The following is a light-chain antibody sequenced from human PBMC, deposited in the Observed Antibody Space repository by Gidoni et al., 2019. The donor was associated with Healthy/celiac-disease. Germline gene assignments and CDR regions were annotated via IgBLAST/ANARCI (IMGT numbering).Light chain of an antibody. CDR3: QQYNNWPPWT. J-gene: IGKJ1*01. V-gene: IGKV3-15*01. Sequence: EIVMTQSPATLSVSPGERATLSCSPSQSVSSNLAWYQQTPGQAPRLLIYGASTRATGIPARFSGSGSGTEFTLTISSLHSEDFAVYYCQQYNNWPPWTFGQGTKVEIK. CDR1: QSVSSN. CDR2: GAS.